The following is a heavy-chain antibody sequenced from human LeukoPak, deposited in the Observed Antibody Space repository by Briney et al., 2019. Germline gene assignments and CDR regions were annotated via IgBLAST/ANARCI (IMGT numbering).Heavy chain of an antibody. D-gene: IGHD4-17*01. CDR3: AKDLRGATVTTKGDY. V-gene: IGHV3-23*01. J-gene: IGHJ4*02. Sequence: GGSLRLSCAASGLTFSSYAMSWVRQAPGKGLEWVSDISASGGNTYYADSVKGRFTISRDSSKNTLYLQMNSLRAEDTAIYYCAKDLRGATVTTKGDYWGQGTLVTVSS. CDR1: GLTFSSYA. CDR2: ISASGGNT.